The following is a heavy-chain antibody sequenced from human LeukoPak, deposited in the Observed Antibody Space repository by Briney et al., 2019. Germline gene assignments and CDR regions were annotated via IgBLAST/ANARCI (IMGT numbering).Heavy chain of an antibody. V-gene: IGHV1-8*01. CDR1: GYTFTTYD. D-gene: IGHD6-19*01. CDR2: MNPNSGNR. Sequence: ASVKVSCKASGYTFTTYDINWVRQGTGQGLEWMGWMNPNSGNRGYAQKFQGRVSMTRNTAITTTYMELSSLRSEDRAVYYCARGRGSGHKKIWLDPWGQGTLVTVSS. J-gene: IGHJ5*02. CDR3: ARGRGSGHKKIWLDP.